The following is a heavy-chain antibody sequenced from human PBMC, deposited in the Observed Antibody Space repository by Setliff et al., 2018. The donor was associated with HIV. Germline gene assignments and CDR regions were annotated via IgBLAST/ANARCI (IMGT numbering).Heavy chain of an antibody. CDR2: IYTSGST. Sequence: PSETLSLTCTVSGGSFSSGSYYWSWIRQSAGKGLEWIGRIYTSGSTNYNPSLKSRVTISLDTSKTHFFLNLTSVTDADTAVYFCTREGRGDPAMATTRIDYWGQGKLVTVSS. V-gene: IGHV4-61*02. J-gene: IGHJ4*02. CDR1: GGSFSSGSYY. CDR3: TREGRGDPAMATTRIDY. D-gene: IGHD1-1*01.